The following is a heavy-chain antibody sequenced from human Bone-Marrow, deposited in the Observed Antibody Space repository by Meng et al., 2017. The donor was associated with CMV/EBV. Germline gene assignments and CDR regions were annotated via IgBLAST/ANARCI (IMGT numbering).Heavy chain of an antibody. CDR3: ARYHYGDYGAFYY. D-gene: IGHD4-17*01. V-gene: IGHV3-21*01. CDR1: GFTFSSYS. J-gene: IGHJ4*02. Sequence: GGSLRLSCAASGFTFSSYSMNWVRQAPGKGLEWVSSISSSSSYIYYADSVKGRFTISRDNAKNSLYLQMNSLRAEDTAVYYCARYHYGDYGAFYYWGQGTLVTVSS. CDR2: ISSSSSYI.